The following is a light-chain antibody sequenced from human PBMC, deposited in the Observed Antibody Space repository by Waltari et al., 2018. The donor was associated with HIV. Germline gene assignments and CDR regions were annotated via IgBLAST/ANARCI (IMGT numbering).Light chain of an antibody. V-gene: IGLV2-23*02. CDR3: CSYAGSSTWV. CDR1: SSDVGGYNY. CDR2: DVN. Sequence: QSALTQPASVSGSPGQSITISCTGTSSDVGGYNYVSWCQQHPGKAPKLMIYDVNKRPSGVSNRFSGSKSGNTASLTISGLQAEDEADYYCCSYAGSSTWVFGGGTKLTVL. J-gene: IGLJ3*02.